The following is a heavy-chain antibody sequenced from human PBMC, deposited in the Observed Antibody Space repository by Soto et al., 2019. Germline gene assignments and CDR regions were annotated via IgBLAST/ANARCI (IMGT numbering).Heavy chain of an antibody. J-gene: IGHJ3*02. CDR3: PKPHNRSAYLDAFDI. CDR1: GFTFSSYG. Sequence: GGSLRLSCAASGFTFSSYGMHWVRQAPGKGLEWVAVISYDGSNKYYADSVKGRFTISRDNSKNTLYLQMNSLRAEDTAVYYCPKPHNRSAYLDAFDIWGQGTMVTVSS. D-gene: IGHD3-16*01. CDR2: ISYDGSNK. V-gene: IGHV3-30*18.